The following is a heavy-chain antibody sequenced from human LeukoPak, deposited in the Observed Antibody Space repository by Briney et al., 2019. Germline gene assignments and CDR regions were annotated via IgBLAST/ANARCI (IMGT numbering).Heavy chain of an antibody. J-gene: IGHJ6*03. D-gene: IGHD3-9*01. CDR2: IIPIFGTA. Sequence: GASVKVSCKASGGTFSNYAISWVRQAPGQGLEWMGGIIPIFGTANYAQKFWGRVTITADKSTRTAYMELSSLRSEDTAVYYCARAPRLAQGYYYYMDVWGKGTTVTVSS. V-gene: IGHV1-69*06. CDR3: ARAPRLAQGYYYYMDV. CDR1: GGTFSNYA.